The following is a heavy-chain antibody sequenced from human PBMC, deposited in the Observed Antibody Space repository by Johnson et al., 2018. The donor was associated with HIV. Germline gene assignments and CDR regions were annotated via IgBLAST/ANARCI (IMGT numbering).Heavy chain of an antibody. CDR3: ARAPHYYDTSGYFSAAFDM. CDR2: ISWNSGST. J-gene: IGHJ3*02. CDR1: GFTFDDYA. D-gene: IGHD3-22*01. V-gene: IGHV3-9*01. Sequence: VQLVESGGGLVQPGRSLRLSCAASGFTFDDYAMHWVRQAPGKGLEWVSGISWNSGSTGYADYVKGRFTIPRDNAKKSLYLQMNSLRVEDTALYYCARAPHYYDTSGYFSAAFDMWGQGTMVTVSS.